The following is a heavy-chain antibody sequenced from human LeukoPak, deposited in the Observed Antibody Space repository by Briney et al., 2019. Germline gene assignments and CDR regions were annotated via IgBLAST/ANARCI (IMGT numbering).Heavy chain of an antibody. J-gene: IGHJ4*02. D-gene: IGHD6-13*01. CDR2: INHSGST. CDR1: SGSFSGYY. Sequence: SETLSLTCAVYSGSFSGYYWNWVRQPPGKGREWIGEINHSGSTKYNPPLKSRVTLSADTSKNQFSLKLSSVTAADTAVYYCARAKYSGSWTDYWGQGTLVTVSS. CDR3: ARAKYSGSWTDY. V-gene: IGHV4-34*01.